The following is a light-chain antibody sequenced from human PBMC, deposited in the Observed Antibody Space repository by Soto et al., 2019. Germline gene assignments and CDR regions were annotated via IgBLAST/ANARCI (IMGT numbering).Light chain of an antibody. J-gene: IGKJ2*01. Sequence: AIQMTQSPSSLSASVGDRVTITCRASQVFRDDLAWYQQKPGKAPKLLIYAASSLQSGVPSRFSGSASGTDFTLTISSLQPEDFATYYCLQDYTFPYTFGQGTKLEIK. CDR3: LQDYTFPYT. CDR1: QVFRDD. CDR2: AAS. V-gene: IGKV1-6*01.